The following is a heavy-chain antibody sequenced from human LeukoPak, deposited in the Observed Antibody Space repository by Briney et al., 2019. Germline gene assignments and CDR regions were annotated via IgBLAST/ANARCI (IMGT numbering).Heavy chain of an antibody. D-gene: IGHD3-10*01. V-gene: IGHV4-59*01. J-gene: IGHJ3*02. Sequence: SETLSLTCGVSGGAITNYYWNWIRQAPGKGLAWHGYIYYTGSTTYNPSIKSRITISLDTSKKQISLKLRSVTAADTAVYYCARIRLVWFGANDAFDIWGQGTMVTVSS. CDR1: GGAITNYY. CDR2: IYYTGST. CDR3: ARIRLVWFGANDAFDI.